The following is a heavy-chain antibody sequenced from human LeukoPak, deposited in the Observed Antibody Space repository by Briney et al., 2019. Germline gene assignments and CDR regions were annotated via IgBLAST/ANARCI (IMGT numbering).Heavy chain of an antibody. V-gene: IGHV3-23*01. J-gene: IGHJ4*02. Sequence: GGTLRLSCAASGFTFSSYGMSWVRQAPGKGLEWVSAISGSGSSTYYADSVKGRFTISRDNSKNTLYLQMNSLRAEDTAVYYCAKRLGGSYPIPLDYWGQGTLVTVSS. CDR3: AKRLGGSYPIPLDY. CDR2: ISGSGSST. D-gene: IGHD1-26*01. CDR1: GFTFSSYG.